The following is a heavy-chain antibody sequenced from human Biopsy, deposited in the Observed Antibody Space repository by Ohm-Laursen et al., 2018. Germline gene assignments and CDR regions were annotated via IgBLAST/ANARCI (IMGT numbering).Heavy chain of an antibody. CDR1: GYTFTDHY. CDR2: INPSGSTT. CDR3: ARNTGWYGDLYYFDY. J-gene: IGHJ4*02. D-gene: IGHD6-19*01. Sequence: ASVKVSCKASGYTFTDHYLHWVRQAPGRGLEWMGMINPSGSTTSYPQIFQGRVTMTRDTSKSTVYMELSSLRSADTAVYFCARNTGWYGDLYYFDYWGQGTLVTVSS. V-gene: IGHV1-46*01.